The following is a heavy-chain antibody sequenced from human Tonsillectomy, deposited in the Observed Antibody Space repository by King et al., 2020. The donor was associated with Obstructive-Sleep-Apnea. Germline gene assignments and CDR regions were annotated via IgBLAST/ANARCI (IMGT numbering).Heavy chain of an antibody. V-gene: IGHV3-21*01. J-gene: IGHJ5*02. Sequence: VQLVESGGGLVKPGGSLRLSCAASGFTFSSYSMNWVRQAPGKGLEWVSSISSSSSYIYYADSVKGRFTISRDNAKNSLYLQMNSLRAEDTAVYYYARDGYCSGGSCYSPYNWFDPWGQGTLVTVSS. D-gene: IGHD2-15*01. CDR1: GFTFSSYS. CDR2: ISSSSSYI. CDR3: ARDGYCSGGSCYSPYNWFDP.